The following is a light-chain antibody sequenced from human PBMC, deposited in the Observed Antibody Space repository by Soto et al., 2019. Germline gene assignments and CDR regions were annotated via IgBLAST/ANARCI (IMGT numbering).Light chain of an antibody. Sequence: QSVLTRPASVSGSPGQSITISCTGTSSDVGTYKPVSWYQQHPGKAPKVIIYDDSKRPSGVSNRFSGSKSGNTASLTISGLQAEDEADYYCCSFAGSSTWFGGGTKLTVL. J-gene: IGLJ3*02. CDR3: CSFAGSSTW. CDR2: DDS. CDR1: SSDVGTYKP. V-gene: IGLV2-23*01.